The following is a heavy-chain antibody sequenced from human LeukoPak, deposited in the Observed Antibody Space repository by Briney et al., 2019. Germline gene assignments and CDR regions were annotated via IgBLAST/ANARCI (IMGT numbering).Heavy chain of an antibody. CDR2: IRHSGTT. V-gene: IGHV4-38-2*02. Sequence: PSETLSLICTVSGYSISSGYYWGWIRQPPGKGLEWIGTIRHSGTTYYNPSLKSRVTISVDTSKNQFSLKLSSVTAADTAVYYCARDGSSGWYRHDAFDIWGQGTMVTVSS. CDR3: ARDGSSGWYRHDAFDI. CDR1: GYSISSGYY. D-gene: IGHD6-19*01. J-gene: IGHJ3*02.